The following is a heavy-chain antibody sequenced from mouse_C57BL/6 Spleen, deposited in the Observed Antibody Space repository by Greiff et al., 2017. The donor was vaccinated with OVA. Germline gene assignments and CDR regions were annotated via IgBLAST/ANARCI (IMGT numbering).Heavy chain of an antibody. CDR1: GFTFSDYG. D-gene: IGHD1-1*01. CDR3: ARPDYGSFDD. J-gene: IGHJ2*01. CDR2: ISSGSSTI. V-gene: IGHV5-17*01. Sequence: EVKLVESGGGLVKPGGSLKLSCAASGFTFSDYGMHWVRQAPEKGLEWVAYISSGSSTIYYADTVKGRFTISRDNAKNTLFLQMTSLRSEDTARYYCARPDYGSFDDWGQGTTLTVSS.